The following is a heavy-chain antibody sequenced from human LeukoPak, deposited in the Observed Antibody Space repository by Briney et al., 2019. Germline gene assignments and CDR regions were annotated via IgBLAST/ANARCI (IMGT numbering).Heavy chain of an antibody. D-gene: IGHD1-26*01. CDR3: ARDGAYSGSPPRYWYFDL. CDR2: IIPIFGTA. Sequence: SVKVSCKASGGTFSSYAISWVRQAPGQGLEWMGGIIPIFGTANYAQKFQGRVTITADESTSTAYMELRSLRSDDTAVYYCARDGAYSGSPPRYWYFDLWGRGTLVTVSS. CDR1: GGTFSSYA. J-gene: IGHJ2*01. V-gene: IGHV1-69*13.